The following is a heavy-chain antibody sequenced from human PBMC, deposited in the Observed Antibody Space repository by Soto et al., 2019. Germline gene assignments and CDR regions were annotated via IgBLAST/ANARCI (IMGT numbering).Heavy chain of an antibody. V-gene: IGHV4-59*12. J-gene: IGHJ5*02. Sequence: SETLSLTCTVSGGSISSYYWSWIRQPPGKGLEWIGYIYYSGSTNYNPSLKSRVTISVDKSKNQFSLKLSSVTAADTAVYYCARSENDSSGYYSNWFDPWGQGTLVTV. CDR3: ARSENDSSGYYSNWFDP. D-gene: IGHD3-22*01. CDR2: IYYSGST. CDR1: GGSISSYY.